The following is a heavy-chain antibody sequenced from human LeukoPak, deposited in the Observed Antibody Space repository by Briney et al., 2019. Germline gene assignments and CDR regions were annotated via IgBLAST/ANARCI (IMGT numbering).Heavy chain of an antibody. J-gene: IGHJ3*02. V-gene: IGHV6-1*01. D-gene: IGHD3-3*01. CDR3: ARGRVNAFDI. CDR1: GDSVSSNSAA. Sequence: QTLSLTCAISGDSVSSNSAAWSWIRQSPSRGLEWLGRTYYRSKWYNDYAVSVKSRITVNPDTSKNQFSLQLNSVTPEDTAVYYCARGRVNAFDIWGQGTMVTVSS. CDR2: TYYRSKWYN.